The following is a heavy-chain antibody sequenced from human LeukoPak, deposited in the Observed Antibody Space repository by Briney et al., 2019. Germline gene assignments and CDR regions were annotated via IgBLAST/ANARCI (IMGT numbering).Heavy chain of an antibody. J-gene: IGHJ4*02. CDR1: GGSFSGYY. Sequence: SETLSLTCAVYGGSFSGYYWSWIRQPPGKGLEWIGYIYYSGSTDYNPSLKSRVTISVDTSKNQFSLKLSSVTAADTAVYYCARTLRRSSSWYPNGGYFDYWGQGTLVTVSS. CDR2: IYYSGST. V-gene: IGHV4-59*01. CDR3: ARTLRRSSSWYPNGGYFDY. D-gene: IGHD6-13*01.